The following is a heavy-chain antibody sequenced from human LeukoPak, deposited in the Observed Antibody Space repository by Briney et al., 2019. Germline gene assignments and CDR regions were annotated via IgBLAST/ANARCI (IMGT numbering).Heavy chain of an antibody. CDR1: GGTFSSYA. J-gene: IGHJ4*02. Sequence: ASVKVSSKASGGTFSSYAISWVRQAPGQGLEWMGGIIPIFGTANYAQKFQGRVTITADKSTSTAYMELSSLRSEDTAVYYCATGVATITSIDYWGLGTLVTVSS. CDR2: IIPIFGTA. D-gene: IGHD5-12*01. CDR3: ATGVATITSIDY. V-gene: IGHV1-69*06.